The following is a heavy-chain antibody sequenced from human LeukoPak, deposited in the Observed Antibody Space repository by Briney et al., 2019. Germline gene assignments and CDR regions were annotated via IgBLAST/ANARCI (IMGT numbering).Heavy chain of an antibody. CDR2: IIPIFGIA. Sequence: ASVKVSCKASGGTFISYAISWVRQAPGQGLEWMGRIIPIFGIANYAQKFQGRVTITADKSTSTAYMELSSLRSEDTAVYYCARGGPGTTRYYYYYGMDVWGQGTTVTVSS. CDR1: GGTFISYA. V-gene: IGHV1-69*04. J-gene: IGHJ6*02. CDR3: ARGGPGTTRYYYYYGMDV. D-gene: IGHD1-1*01.